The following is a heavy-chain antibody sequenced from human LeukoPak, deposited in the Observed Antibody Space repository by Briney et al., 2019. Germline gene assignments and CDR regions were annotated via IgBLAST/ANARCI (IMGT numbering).Heavy chain of an antibody. J-gene: IGHJ4*02. D-gene: IGHD4-11*01. V-gene: IGHV1-18*01. Sequence: ASVKVSCKASGYDFINSGISWVRQAPGQGLEWMGWISTYNGNTDYAQKLQGRVTLTTDTSTSTAYMELRSLRSDDTAVYYCARDPYSNYDPPLNYWGQGTLVTVSS. CDR2: ISTYNGNT. CDR3: ARDPYSNYDPPLNY. CDR1: GYDFINSG.